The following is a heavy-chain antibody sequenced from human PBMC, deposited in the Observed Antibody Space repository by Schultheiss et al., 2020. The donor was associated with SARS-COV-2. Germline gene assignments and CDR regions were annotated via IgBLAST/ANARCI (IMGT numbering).Heavy chain of an antibody. CDR2: IYTSGST. D-gene: IGHD3-22*01. J-gene: IGHJ4*02. V-gene: IGHV4-61*02. Sequence: SETLSLTCTVSGGSISSSSYYWGWIRQPAGKGLEWIGRIYTSGSTNYNPSLKSRVTIAVDTSKNQFSLKLNSVTAADTAVYYCARDRAITMTYFDFWGRGALVTVSS. CDR3: ARDRAITMTYFDF. CDR1: GGSISSSSYY.